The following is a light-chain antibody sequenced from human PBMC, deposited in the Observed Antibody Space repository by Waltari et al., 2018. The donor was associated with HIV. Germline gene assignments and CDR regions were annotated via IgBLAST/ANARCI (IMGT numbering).Light chain of an antibody. Sequence: QSALTQPASVSGSPGQSITISCTGTSSDVGGYNYVSWYQQHPGKAPKLMIYDVSYRPSGVANRFAGATSGNTASLTISGLHAEDEADYYCSSYTSSSTLYVVFGGGTKLTVL. J-gene: IGLJ2*01. CDR3: SSYTSSSTLYVV. CDR2: DVS. CDR1: SSDVGGYNY. V-gene: IGLV2-14*01.